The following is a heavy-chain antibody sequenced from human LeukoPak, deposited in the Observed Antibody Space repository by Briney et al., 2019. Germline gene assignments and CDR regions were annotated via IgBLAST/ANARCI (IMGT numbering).Heavy chain of an antibody. V-gene: IGHV3-49*04. Sequence: GGSLRLSCTASGFTFGDYAMSWVRQAPGKGREWVGFIRSKAYGGTTEYAASVKGRFTISRDDSKSIAYLQMNSLKTEDTAVYYCTRISHSSGWYRPAYYYGMDVWGQGTTVTASS. CDR1: GFTFGDYA. D-gene: IGHD6-19*01. CDR3: TRISHSSGWYRPAYYYGMDV. J-gene: IGHJ6*02. CDR2: IRSKAYGGTT.